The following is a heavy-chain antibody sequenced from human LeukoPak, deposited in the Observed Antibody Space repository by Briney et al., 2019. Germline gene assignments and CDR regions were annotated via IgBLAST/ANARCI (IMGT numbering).Heavy chain of an antibody. CDR1: GGTFSSYT. Sequence: GASVKVSCKASGGTFSSYTISWVRQAPGQGLGWMGRVFLILGIANYAQKFQVRVTITADKSTSTAYMELSSLRSEDTAVYYCASPRALYCSSTSCQTANGAFDIWGQGTMVTVSS. CDR3: ASPRALYCSSTSCQTANGAFDI. D-gene: IGHD2-2*01. J-gene: IGHJ3*02. CDR2: VFLILGIA. V-gene: IGHV1-69*02.